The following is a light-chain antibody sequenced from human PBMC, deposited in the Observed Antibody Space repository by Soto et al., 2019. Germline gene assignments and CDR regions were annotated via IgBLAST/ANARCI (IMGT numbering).Light chain of an antibody. V-gene: IGLV2-14*03. CDR1: SSDVGAYNY. CDR2: DVN. CDR3: GSYTTSGTVV. J-gene: IGLJ2*01. Sequence: QSVLTQPASVSGSPGQSIAISCIGTSSDVGAYNYVSWYQQHPGKAPKLVIYDVNNRPSGVSNRFSGSKSGNTASLTISVLQAEDEADYYCGSYTTSGTVVFGGGTKLTVL.